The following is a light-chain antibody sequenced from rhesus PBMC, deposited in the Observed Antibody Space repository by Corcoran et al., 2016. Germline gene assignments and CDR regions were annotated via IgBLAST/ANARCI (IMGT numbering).Light chain of an antibody. J-gene: IGKJ1*01. CDR3: QHNYGNPRT. V-gene: IGKV1-74*01. Sequence: DIQMTQSPSSLSASVGDRVTITCRASENVNKYLNWYQQKPGKAPKLLIYKASTLQSGVPSRFTGSGSGTDYTFTISSLQSEDVATYCCQHNYGNPRTFGQGTKVEIK. CDR2: KAS. CDR1: ENVNKY.